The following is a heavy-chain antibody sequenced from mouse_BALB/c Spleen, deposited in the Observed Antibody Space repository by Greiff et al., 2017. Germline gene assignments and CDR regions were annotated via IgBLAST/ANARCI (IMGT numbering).Heavy chain of an antibody. D-gene: IGHD1-1*01. CDR3: ARHLYGDYFDY. CDR2: ISSGGSYT. V-gene: IGHV5-6*01. CDR1: GFTFSSYG. J-gene: IGHJ2*01. Sequence: EVQLVESGGGLVQPGGSLKLSCAASGFTFSSYGMSWVRQTPDKRLEWVATISSGGSYTYYPDSVKGRFTISRDNAKNTLYLQMSSLKSEDTAMYYCARHLYGDYFDYWGQGTTLTVSS.